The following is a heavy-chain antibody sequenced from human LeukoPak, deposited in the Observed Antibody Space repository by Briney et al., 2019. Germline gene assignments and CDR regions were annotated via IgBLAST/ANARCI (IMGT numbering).Heavy chain of an antibody. CDR1: GFTFSTYW. D-gene: IGHD1-26*01. J-gene: IGHJ6*02. CDR3: ARTVFHSVGDDYYGMDV. CDR2: INYDGSST. V-gene: IGHV3-74*01. Sequence: GGSLRLSCAASGFTFSTYWMHWVRQAPGKGLVWVSRINYDGSSTRHADSVKGRFTISRDNAKNTLYLQMNSLGAEDTAVYYCARTVFHSVGDDYYGMDVWGQGTTVTVSS.